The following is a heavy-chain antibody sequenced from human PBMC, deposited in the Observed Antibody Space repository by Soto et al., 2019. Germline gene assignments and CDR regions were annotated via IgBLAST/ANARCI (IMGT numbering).Heavy chain of an antibody. CDR3: ARDGPDSSGYHAYFDY. V-gene: IGHV3-21*01. CDR1: GFTFSSYS. CDR2: ISSSSSYI. Sequence: GGSLRLSCAASGFTFSSYSMNWVRQAPGKGLEWVSSISSSSSYIYYADSVKGRFTISRDNAKNSLYLQMNSLRAEDTAVYYCARDGPDSSGYHAYFDYWGQGTLVTVSS. J-gene: IGHJ4*02. D-gene: IGHD3-22*01.